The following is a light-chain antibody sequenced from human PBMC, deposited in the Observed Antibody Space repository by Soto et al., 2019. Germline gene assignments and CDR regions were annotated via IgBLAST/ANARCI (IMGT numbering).Light chain of an antibody. CDR3: QQLRAYPHT. Sequence: QMTQSPSTLSASVGDRVTITCRASQSISSWLAWYQQKPGKAPNLLIYDASTLQGGVPSRFSGHGSGIEFTLTISSLQPEDFATYYCQQLRAYPHTFGQGTRLEIK. J-gene: IGKJ5*01. V-gene: IGKV1-5*01. CDR1: QSISSW. CDR2: DAS.